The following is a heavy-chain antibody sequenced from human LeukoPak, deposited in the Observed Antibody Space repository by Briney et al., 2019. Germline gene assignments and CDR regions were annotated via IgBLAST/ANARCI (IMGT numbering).Heavy chain of an antibody. V-gene: IGHV3-30-3*01. J-gene: IGHJ4*02. CDR3: ATLRNYGY. Sequence: GGSLRLSCVASGFTFTSDAMNWVRQAPGKGLEWVAVISYDGSNKYYADSVKGRFTISRDNSKNTLYLQMNSLRAEDTAVYYCATLRNYGYWGQGTLVTVSS. CDR2: ISYDGSNK. D-gene: IGHD4-11*01. CDR1: GFTFTSDA.